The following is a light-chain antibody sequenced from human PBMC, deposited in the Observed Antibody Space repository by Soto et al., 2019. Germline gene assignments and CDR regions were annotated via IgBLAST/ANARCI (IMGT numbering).Light chain of an antibody. Sequence: EVLMTQSPATLSVSPGERVTLSCRASQSININLAWYQQKPGQAPRVLIYGASSRASGIPDRFSXXXXXXXXXXXISRLEHDDFAFYYCQQYQNWPPLTFGGGTRVEIK. CDR3: QQYQNWPPLT. V-gene: IGKV3D-15*01. J-gene: IGKJ4*01. CDR1: QSININ. CDR2: GAS.